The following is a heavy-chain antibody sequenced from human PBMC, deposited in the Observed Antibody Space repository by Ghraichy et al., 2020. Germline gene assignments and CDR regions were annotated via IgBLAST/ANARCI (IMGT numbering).Heavy chain of an antibody. CDR2: TYYRSKWFN. J-gene: IGHJ5*02. V-gene: IGHV6-1*01. CDR1: GDSVSSNSAA. D-gene: IGHD6-6*01. CDR3: AAGSSFTS. Sequence: SQTLSLTCAISGDSVSSNSAAWNWVRQSPSRGLEWLGRTYYRSKWFNDYAVSVKSRITITPDTSKNQFSLHLNSVTPEDPAVYFCAAGSSFTSWGQGTLVTVSS.